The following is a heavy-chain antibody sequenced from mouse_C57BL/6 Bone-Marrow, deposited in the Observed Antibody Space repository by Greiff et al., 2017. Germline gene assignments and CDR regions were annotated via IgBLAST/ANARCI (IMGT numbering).Heavy chain of an antibody. J-gene: IGHJ1*03. Sequence: QVQLQQPGAELVQPGASVKLSCTASGYTFTSYWMHRVKQRPGRGLEWIGRIDPNSGGTKYNEKFKSKATLTVAKPSSTAYMQLSILTSEDYAVYYCARDSYHWYFDVWGTGTTVTVSS. CDR2: IDPNSGGT. CDR1: GYTFTSYW. CDR3: ARDSYHWYFDV. V-gene: IGHV1-72*01. D-gene: IGHD2-12*01.